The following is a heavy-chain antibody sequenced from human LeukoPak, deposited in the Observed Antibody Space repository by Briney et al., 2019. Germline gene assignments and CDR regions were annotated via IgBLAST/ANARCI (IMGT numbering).Heavy chain of an antibody. CDR2: INHSGST. Sequence: SETLSLTCTVSGGSIRTSSYNWGWIRQPPGKGLEWIGEINHSGSTNYNPSLKSRVTISVDTSKNQFSLKLSSVTAADTAVYYCARVTGYMIEDYFDYWGQGTLVTVSS. CDR1: GGSIRTSSYN. D-gene: IGHD3-22*01. J-gene: IGHJ4*02. CDR3: ARVTGYMIEDYFDY. V-gene: IGHV4-39*07.